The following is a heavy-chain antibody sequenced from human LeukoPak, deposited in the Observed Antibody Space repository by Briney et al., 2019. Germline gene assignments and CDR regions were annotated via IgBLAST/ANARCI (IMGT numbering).Heavy chain of an antibody. V-gene: IGHV1-24*01. J-gene: IGHJ4*02. CDR1: GYTLTELS. CDR3: ARDARPYYDILTGYLPFDY. CDR2: FDPEDGET. Sequence: ASVKVSCKVSGYTLTELSMHWVRQAPGKGLEWVGGFDPEDGETIYAQKFQGRVTMTEDTSTDTAYMELSSLRSEDTAVYYCARDARPYYDILTGYLPFDYWGQGTLVTVSS. D-gene: IGHD3-9*01.